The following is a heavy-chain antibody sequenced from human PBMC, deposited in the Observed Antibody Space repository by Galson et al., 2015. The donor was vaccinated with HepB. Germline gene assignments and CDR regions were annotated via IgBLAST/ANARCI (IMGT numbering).Heavy chain of an antibody. D-gene: IGHD2-21*02. CDR1: GFTFSSYG. CDR2: IWYDGSNK. CDR3: ARDSSVVVTAMSYYGMDV. Sequence: SLRLSCAASGFTFSSYGMHWVRQAPGKGLEWVAVIWYDGSNKYYADSVKGRFTISRDNSKNTLYLQMNSLRAEDTAVYYCARDSSVVVTAMSYYGMDVWGQGTTVTVSS. V-gene: IGHV3-33*08. J-gene: IGHJ6*02.